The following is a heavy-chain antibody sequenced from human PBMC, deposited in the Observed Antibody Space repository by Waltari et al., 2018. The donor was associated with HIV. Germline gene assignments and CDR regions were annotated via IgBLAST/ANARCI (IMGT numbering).Heavy chain of an antibody. J-gene: IGHJ3*02. CDR3: ARAQKGVIAGPNFDI. CDR1: GFTFSSYS. D-gene: IGHD6-13*01. V-gene: IGHV3-48*04. Sequence: EVQLVESGGGLVQPGGSLRLSCAASGFTFSSYSMNWVRQAPGKGLEWVSYISSSSSTIYYADSVKGRFTISRDNAKNSLYLQMNSLRAEDTAVYYCARAQKGVIAGPNFDIWGQGTMVTVSS. CDR2: ISSSSSTI.